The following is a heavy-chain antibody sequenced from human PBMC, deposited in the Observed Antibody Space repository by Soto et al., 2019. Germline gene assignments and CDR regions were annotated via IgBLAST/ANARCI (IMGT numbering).Heavy chain of an antibody. D-gene: IGHD6-13*01. CDR2: IHYSGTT. Sequence: SETLSLTCTVSGGSMRNYFWTWIRQPPGKGLEWIGYIHYSGTTSFFPSFNPSLRSRVTISEDTSKNQFSLKLLSVTTADMAVYFCAAGEASSRNLAPYYLDFWGQGTLVTVSS. CDR3: AAGEASSRNLAPYYLDF. CDR1: GGSMRNYF. V-gene: IGHV4-59*01. J-gene: IGHJ4*02.